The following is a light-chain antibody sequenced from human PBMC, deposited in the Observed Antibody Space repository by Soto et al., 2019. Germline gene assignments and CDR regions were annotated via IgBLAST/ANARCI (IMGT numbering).Light chain of an antibody. V-gene: IGKV1-5*01. J-gene: IGKJ2*01. Sequence: DIQMTQSPSTLSASVGDRVTITCRASQSISSWLAWYQQKPGKAPKLLIYDASSLESGVPSRFSCSGSGTEFTLTISSLQPDDFATYYCQQYTSYLYTFGQGTKLEIK. CDR1: QSISSW. CDR3: QQYTSYLYT. CDR2: DAS.